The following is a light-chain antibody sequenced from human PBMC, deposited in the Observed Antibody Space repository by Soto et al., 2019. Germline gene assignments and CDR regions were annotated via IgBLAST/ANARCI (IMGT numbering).Light chain of an antibody. Sequence: EIVLTQSPDTLSLSPGDRATLSCRASQSVGHMFLAWFQQKPGQAPRLLIFDAYRRATGIPDRFSGSGSGTNFALTISRLEPEDFALYYCHQYASSFGTFGQGTKVGIK. CDR1: QSVGHMF. J-gene: IGKJ1*01. V-gene: IGKV3-20*01. CDR2: DAY. CDR3: HQYASSFGT.